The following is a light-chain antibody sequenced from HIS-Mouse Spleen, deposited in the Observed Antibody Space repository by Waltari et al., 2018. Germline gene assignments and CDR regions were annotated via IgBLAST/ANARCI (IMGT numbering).Light chain of an antibody. V-gene: IGLV3-10*01. CDR3: NSRDSSGNHVV. Sequence: SYELTQPPSVSVSPGQTARITCSGDALPKKYAYWYQQKSGQAPVLVIYEDSKRPSGIPERFSGSSSGNTASLTITGAQAEDEAVYYCNSRDSSGNHVVFGGGTKLTVL. CDR2: EDS. CDR1: ALPKKY. J-gene: IGLJ2*01.